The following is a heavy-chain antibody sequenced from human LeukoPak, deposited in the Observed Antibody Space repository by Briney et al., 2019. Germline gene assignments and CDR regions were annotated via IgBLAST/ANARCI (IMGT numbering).Heavy chain of an antibody. CDR2: ISYDGSNK. CDR1: GFTFSSYG. CDR3: AGPAEVWFGETSYYYGMDV. J-gene: IGHJ6*02. D-gene: IGHD3-10*01. V-gene: IGHV3-30*03. Sequence: GGSLRLSCAASGFTFSSYGMHWVRQAPGKGLEWVAVISYDGSNKYYADSVKGRFTISRDNSKNTLYLQMNSLRAEDTAVYYCAGPAEVWFGETSYYYGMDVWGQGTTVTVSS.